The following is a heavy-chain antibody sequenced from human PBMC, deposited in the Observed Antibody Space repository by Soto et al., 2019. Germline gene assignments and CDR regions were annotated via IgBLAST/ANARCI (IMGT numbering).Heavy chain of an antibody. CDR3: AREDYYDSRIFDY. Sequence: PSETLSLTCTVSGGSISSGGYYWSWIRQHPGKGLEWIGYIYYSGSTYYNPSLKSRVTISVDTSKNQFSLKLSSVTAADTAVYYCAREDYYDSRIFDYWGQGTLVTVSS. CDR2: IYYSGST. D-gene: IGHD3-22*01. CDR1: GGSISSGGYY. V-gene: IGHV4-31*03. J-gene: IGHJ4*02.